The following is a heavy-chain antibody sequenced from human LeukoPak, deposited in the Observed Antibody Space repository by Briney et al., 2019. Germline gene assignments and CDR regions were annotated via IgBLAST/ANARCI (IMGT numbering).Heavy chain of an antibody. V-gene: IGHV3-23*01. J-gene: IGHJ3*02. D-gene: IGHD3-3*01. CDR3: AKDWETQGTIFGVVLDAFDI. CDR2: ISGSGGST. Sequence: PGGSLRLSCAASGFTFSSYAMSWVRQAPGKGLEWVSAISGSGGSTYYADSVKGRFTISRDNSKNTLYLQMNSLRAEDTAVYYCAKDWETQGTIFGVVLDAFDIWGQGTMVTVSS. CDR1: GFTFSSYA.